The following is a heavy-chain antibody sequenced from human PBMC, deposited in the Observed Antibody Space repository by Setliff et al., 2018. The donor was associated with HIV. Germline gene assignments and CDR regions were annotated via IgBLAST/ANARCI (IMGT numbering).Heavy chain of an antibody. CDR3: AGPRGVEAFDI. CDR2: FIPVLDIT. D-gene: IGHD3-10*01. J-gene: IGHJ3*02. Sequence: GASVKVSCKASGGTSNKYAINWVRQAPGQGLEWMGQFIPVLDITNYAQKFQGRVTITADASSSTMYMELSGLRSGDTAVYYCAGPRGVEAFDIWGQGTMVTVSS. V-gene: IGHV1-69*10. CDR1: GGTSNKYA.